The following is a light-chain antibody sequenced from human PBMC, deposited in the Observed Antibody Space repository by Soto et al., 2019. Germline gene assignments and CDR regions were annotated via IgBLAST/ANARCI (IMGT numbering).Light chain of an antibody. J-gene: IGLJ1*01. V-gene: IGLV2-14*01. CDR3: SSYNSSDTPYV. CDR1: SSDVGGYNY. Sequence: QSALTQPASVSGSPGQSITISCTGTSSDVGGYNYVSWYQQHPDKAPKLMIYVVSNRPSGVSNRFSGSKSGNTASLTISGLQDEDEADYYCSSYNSSDTPYVFGTGTKLTVL. CDR2: VVS.